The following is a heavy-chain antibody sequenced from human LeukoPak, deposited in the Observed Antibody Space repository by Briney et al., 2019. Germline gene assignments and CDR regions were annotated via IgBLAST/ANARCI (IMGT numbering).Heavy chain of an antibody. CDR3: ARDRYFDWLEFDY. V-gene: IGHV4-34*01. CDR2: INHSGST. J-gene: IGHJ4*02. Sequence: PSETLSLTCAVYGGSFSGYYWSWIRQPPGKGLEWIGEINHSGSTNYNPSLKSRVTISVDTSKNQFPLKLSSVTAADTAVYYCARDRYFDWLEFDYWGQGTLVTVSS. D-gene: IGHD3-9*01. CDR1: GGSFSGYY.